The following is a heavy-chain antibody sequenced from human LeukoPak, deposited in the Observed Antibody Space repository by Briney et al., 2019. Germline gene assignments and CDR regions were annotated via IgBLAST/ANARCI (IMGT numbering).Heavy chain of an antibody. D-gene: IGHD6-13*01. CDR3: ARGSSSSWSDY. V-gene: IGHV3-7*01. Sequence: PGGSLRLSCAASGFNFSSYWMSWVRQAPGKGLEWVANIKQDGSEKYYVASVKGRFTISRDNAKNSLYLQMNSLRAEDTAVYYCARGSSSSWSDYWGQGTLVTVSS. J-gene: IGHJ4*02. CDR2: IKQDGSEK. CDR1: GFNFSSYW.